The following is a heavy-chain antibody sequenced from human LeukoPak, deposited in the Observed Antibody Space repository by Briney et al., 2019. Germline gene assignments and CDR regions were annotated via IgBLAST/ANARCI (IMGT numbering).Heavy chain of an antibody. CDR2: VYYSGNT. Sequence: PSETLSLTCTVSGGSISSSSYYWGWIRQPPGKGLEWIGNVYYSGNTYYNPSLRSRVTISVDWSKNHFSLKLSSVTAADTAVYYCAREGDYDILTGYYFIDSWGQGTLVTVSS. CDR1: GGSISSSSYY. V-gene: IGHV4-39*07. D-gene: IGHD3-9*01. CDR3: AREGDYDILTGYYFIDS. J-gene: IGHJ4*02.